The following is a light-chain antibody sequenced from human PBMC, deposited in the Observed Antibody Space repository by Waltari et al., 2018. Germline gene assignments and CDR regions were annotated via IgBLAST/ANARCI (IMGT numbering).Light chain of an antibody. J-gene: IGKJ1*01. CDR3: QQSYSTPRWT. Sequence: DIQMTQSPSSLSASVGDRVTITCRTSQGISSYLNWYQQKPGKAPNLLIYAASSLQSGVPSRFSGSGSGTDFTLTISSLQPEDFATYYCQQSYSTPRWTFGQGTKVEIK. V-gene: IGKV1-39*01. CDR1: QGISSY. CDR2: AAS.